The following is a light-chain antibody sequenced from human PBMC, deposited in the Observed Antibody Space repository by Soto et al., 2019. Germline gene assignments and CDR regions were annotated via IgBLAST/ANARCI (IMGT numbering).Light chain of an antibody. CDR1: QSVSCY. J-gene: IGKJ5*01. CDR3: KQHRNWPLTT. Sequence: EIVLTQSPATLSLSPGERATLSCRASQSVSCYLAWYQQKTGQAPRRLIYNASNRATGIPARFSGSGSGTAFTLTISSLEPENGAVYYYKQHRNWPLTTVSQGTLLVIK. CDR2: NAS. V-gene: IGKV3-11*01.